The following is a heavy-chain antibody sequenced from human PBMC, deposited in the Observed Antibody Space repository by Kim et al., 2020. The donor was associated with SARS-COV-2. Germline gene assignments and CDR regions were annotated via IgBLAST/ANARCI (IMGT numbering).Heavy chain of an antibody. Sequence: GGSLRLSCAASGFTFSSYAMHWVRQAPGKGLEWVAVISYDGSNKYYADSVKGRFTISRDNSKNTLYLQMNSLRAEDTAVYYCARDTYGDYDYYYYYGMDVWGQGTTVTVSS. CDR2: ISYDGSNK. V-gene: IGHV3-30*04. CDR3: ARDTYGDYDYYYYYGMDV. CDR1: GFTFSSYA. J-gene: IGHJ6*02. D-gene: IGHD4-17*01.